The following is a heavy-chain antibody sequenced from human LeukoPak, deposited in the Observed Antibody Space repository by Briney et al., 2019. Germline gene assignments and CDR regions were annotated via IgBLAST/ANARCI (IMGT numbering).Heavy chain of an antibody. V-gene: IGHV3-23*01. Sequence: GGSLRLSCEDSGLTFSSFAMSWVRQAPGKGLAWVSGVCNSGGGRYYADSVQGRFTISRDNSKSTLYLQMTSLRVEDTAIYYCAREGAGDSGRFHSYFDHWGQGILVTVSS. J-gene: IGHJ4*02. CDR2: VCNSGGGR. D-gene: IGHD1-26*01. CDR1: GLTFSSFA. CDR3: AREGAGDSGRFHSYFDH.